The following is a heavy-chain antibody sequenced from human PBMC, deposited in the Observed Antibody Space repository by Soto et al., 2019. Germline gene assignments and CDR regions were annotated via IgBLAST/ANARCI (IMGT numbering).Heavy chain of an antibody. D-gene: IGHD5-12*01. Sequence: ASVKVSCKASGGTFSSYTISWVRQAPGQGLEWMGRIIPILGIANYAQKFQGRVTITADKSTSTAYMELSSLRSEDTAVYYCARSKRMATITGQFDYWGQGTLVTVSS. V-gene: IGHV1-69*02. CDR2: IIPILGIA. J-gene: IGHJ4*02. CDR1: GGTFSSYT. CDR3: ARSKRMATITGQFDY.